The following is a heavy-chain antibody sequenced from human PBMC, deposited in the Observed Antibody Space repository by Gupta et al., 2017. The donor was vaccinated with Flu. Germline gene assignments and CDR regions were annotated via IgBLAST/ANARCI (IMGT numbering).Heavy chain of an antibody. CDR1: GYTFTDYY. V-gene: IGHV1-69-2*01. CDR3: ATAWIQLWLRASDYYYGMDV. D-gene: IGHD5-18*01. CDR2: VDPEDGET. J-gene: IGHJ6*02. Sequence: EVQLVQSGAEVKKPGTTVKISCKVSGYTFTDYYMHWVQQAPGKGLEWMGLVDPEDGETIYAEKFQGRVTITADTSTDTAYMELSSLRSEDTAVYYCATAWIQLWLRASDYYYGMDVWGQGTTVTVSS.